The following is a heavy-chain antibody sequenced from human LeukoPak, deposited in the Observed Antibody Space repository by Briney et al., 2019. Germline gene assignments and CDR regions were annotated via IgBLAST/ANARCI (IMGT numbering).Heavy chain of an antibody. V-gene: IGHV3-30-3*01. D-gene: IGHD2-2*02. Sequence: GRSLRLSCAASGFTFSSYAMNCVPHAPGKGLEWVAIILYDGTNKDYTDSVKGRFTISRDNSRNTLYLQMNSLRAEDTAVYYCARDPLYTNSPPSYFDYWGQGTLVTVSS. CDR2: ILYDGTNK. CDR3: ARDPLYTNSPPSYFDY. CDR1: GFTFSSYA. J-gene: IGHJ4*02.